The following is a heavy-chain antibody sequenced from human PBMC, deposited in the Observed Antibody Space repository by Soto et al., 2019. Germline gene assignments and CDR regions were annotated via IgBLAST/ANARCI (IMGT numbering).Heavy chain of an antibody. V-gene: IGHV3-21*01. CDR2: ISGSGASI. D-gene: IGHD6-6*01. CDR1: GFTFSSLT. Sequence: EVQLVESGGGLVNPGGSLRISCAASGFTFSSLTMTWVRQAPGKGLERVASISGSGASISYADSVRGRFTISRDNAENSLYLHMNSLSAEDTATYYCARDEFSDYSSSSLKFWGQGTLVTVSS. CDR3: ARDEFSDYSSSSLKF. J-gene: IGHJ4*02.